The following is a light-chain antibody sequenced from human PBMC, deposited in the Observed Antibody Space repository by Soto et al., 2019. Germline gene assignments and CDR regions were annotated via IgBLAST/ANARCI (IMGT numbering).Light chain of an antibody. Sequence: IPLTQSPSSLSASVGDRVTITCRASQAINSYLAWYQQEPGKAPKHLIYGGSTLQSGVPSRFSGSGSGTDFTLTISSLQSEDFATYYCQHLNAFPLTFGGGTKVEI. J-gene: IGKJ4*01. CDR1: QAINSY. CDR3: QHLNAFPLT. CDR2: GGS. V-gene: IGKV1-9*01.